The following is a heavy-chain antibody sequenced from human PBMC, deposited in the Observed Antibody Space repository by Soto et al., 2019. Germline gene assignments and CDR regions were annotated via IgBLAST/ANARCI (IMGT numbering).Heavy chain of an antibody. CDR3: SRRAPEGFDP. J-gene: IGHJ5*02. V-gene: IGHV4-39*01. Sequence: SETLSLTGAASGGSIGTSAYYWGWIRQAPGKGLEWIGSINHSGNTYLSPSLKDRVTMSVDTSKNSFSLKLRSATAADTGLYYCSRRAPEGFDPWGQGTLVTVSS. CDR2: INHSGNT. CDR1: GGSIGTSAYY.